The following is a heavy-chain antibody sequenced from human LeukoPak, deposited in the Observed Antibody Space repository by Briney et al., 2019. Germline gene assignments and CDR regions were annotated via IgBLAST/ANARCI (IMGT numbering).Heavy chain of an antibody. Sequence: SETLSLTCTVSGGSISSYYWSWIRQSSGKGLEWIGYIYYKGSTNYNPSLKSRATISVDTSKNQFSLKLSSVTAADTAVYYCAREGYGSGSWPDYYYMDVWGKGTTVTISS. V-gene: IGHV4-59*12. CDR2: IYYKGST. J-gene: IGHJ6*03. CDR1: GGSISSYY. D-gene: IGHD3-10*01. CDR3: AREGYGSGSWPDYYYMDV.